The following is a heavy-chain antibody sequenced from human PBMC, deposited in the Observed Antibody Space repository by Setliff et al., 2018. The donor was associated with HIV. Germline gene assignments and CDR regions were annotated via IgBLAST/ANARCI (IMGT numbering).Heavy chain of an antibody. V-gene: IGHV1-46*01. D-gene: IGHD2-2*01. J-gene: IGHJ3*02. CDR2: IDPNGGAT. CDR3: ARAGGGATDQAFDI. Sequence: ASVKVSCKAFGYTFTSFFLHWVRQAPGQGLEWLGIIDPNGGATNNAQKLQGRLTVTTDTSTGTLYMELSNLRSDDSAVYYCARAGGGATDQAFDIWGQGTMVTVSS. CDR1: GYTFTSFF.